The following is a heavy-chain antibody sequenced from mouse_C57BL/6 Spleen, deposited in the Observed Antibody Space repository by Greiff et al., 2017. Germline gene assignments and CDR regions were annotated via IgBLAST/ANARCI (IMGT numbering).Heavy chain of an antibody. CDR2: ISSGGSYT. J-gene: IGHJ3*01. CDR3: ARRGSSGPFAY. V-gene: IGHV5-6*01. D-gene: IGHD3-2*02. Sequence: EVQGVESGGDLVKPGGSLKLSCAASGFTFSSYGMSWVRQTPDKRLEWVATISSGGSYTYYPDSVKGRFTISRDNAKNTLYLQMSSLKSEDTAMYYCARRGSSGPFAYWGQGTLVTVSA. CDR1: GFTFSSYG.